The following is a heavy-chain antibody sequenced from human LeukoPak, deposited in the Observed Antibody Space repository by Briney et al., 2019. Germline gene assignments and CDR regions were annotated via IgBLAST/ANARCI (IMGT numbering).Heavy chain of an antibody. CDR1: GFTFSNYA. CDR2: ISSNGGST. V-gene: IGHV3-64*01. Sequence: PGGSLRLSCAASGFTFSNYAMHWVRQAPGKGLEWVAAISSNGGSTYYANAVKGRFTISRDNSKNTLYLQMGSLRADDMAVYYCARVTGPRDYWGQGTLVTVSS. CDR3: ARVTGPRDY. J-gene: IGHJ4*02.